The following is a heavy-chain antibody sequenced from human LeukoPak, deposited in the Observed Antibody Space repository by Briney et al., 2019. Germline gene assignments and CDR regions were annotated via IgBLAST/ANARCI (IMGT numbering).Heavy chain of an antibody. Sequence: GGSLRLSCLDPGFTFSSYGMSWIRQSPGKGREYVASISPTGGTTYYAESVKGRFILSRDNFENPVYLPMTSMAVEDTAMYYCARIGSSKPSDAFDFWGQGTMVAVSS. CDR3: ARIGSSKPSDAFDF. D-gene: IGHD6-6*01. CDR1: GFTFSSYG. J-gene: IGHJ3*01. CDR2: ISPTGGTT. V-gene: IGHV3-23*01.